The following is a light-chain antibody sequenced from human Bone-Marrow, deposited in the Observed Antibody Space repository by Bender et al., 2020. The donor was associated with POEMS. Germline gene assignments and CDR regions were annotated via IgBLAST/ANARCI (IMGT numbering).Light chain of an antibody. CDR3: GTWDSSLSVWV. CDR2: EDD. CDR1: SSDVGNYNL. Sequence: QSALTQPASVSGSPGQSITISCTGTSSDVGNYNLVSWYQHHPGKAPKLMIYEDDERPSGVSIRFSGSKSGNTASLTISGLQAEDEGDYYCGTWDSSLSVWVFGGGTKLTVL. V-gene: IGLV2-14*02. J-gene: IGLJ3*02.